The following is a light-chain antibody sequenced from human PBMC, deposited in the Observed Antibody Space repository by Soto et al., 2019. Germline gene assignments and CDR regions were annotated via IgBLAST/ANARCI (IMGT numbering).Light chain of an antibody. V-gene: IGKV3-15*01. CDR3: QQYNNWPPIT. Sequence: EIVLTQSPATLSLSPGERATLSCRASQNINSYLAWYQQKPGRGPRLLIYGASTRATGIPARFSGSGSGTEFTLTISSLQSEDFAVYYCQQYNNWPPITFGQGTRLEIK. CDR1: QNINSY. CDR2: GAS. J-gene: IGKJ5*01.